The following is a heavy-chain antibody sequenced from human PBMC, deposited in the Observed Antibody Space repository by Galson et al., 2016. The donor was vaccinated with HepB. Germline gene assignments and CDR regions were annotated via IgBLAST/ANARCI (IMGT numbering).Heavy chain of an antibody. V-gene: IGHV1-46*01. CDR3: VKKVAGSYPFDI. CDR2: IKHSGGGT. J-gene: IGHJ4*02. Sequence: SVKVSCKASGYSLTSRHTHWVRQAPGQGLEWMALIKHSGGGTIYAQKFQDRVTMSVDTSKNQFPLKLRSVTAMDTAVYYCVKKVAGSYPFDIWGQGTLVAVSS. CDR1: GYSLTSRH. D-gene: IGHD1-26*01.